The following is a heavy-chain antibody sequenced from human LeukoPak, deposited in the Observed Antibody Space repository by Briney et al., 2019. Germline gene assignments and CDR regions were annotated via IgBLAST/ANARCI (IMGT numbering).Heavy chain of an antibody. D-gene: IGHD6-13*01. V-gene: IGHV4-4*07. J-gene: IGHJ4*02. CDR2: IYTSGST. CDR3: ARGSSSWYGFDY. CDR1: GGSMSSYY. Sequence: SETLSLTCSVSGGSMSSYYWSWIRQPAGKGLEWIGRIYTSGSTNYNPSLKSRVTISVDKSKNQFSLKLSSVTAADTAVYYCARGSSSWYGFDYWGQGTLVTVSS.